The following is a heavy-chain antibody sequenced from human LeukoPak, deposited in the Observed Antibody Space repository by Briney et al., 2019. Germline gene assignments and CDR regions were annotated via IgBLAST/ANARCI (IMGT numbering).Heavy chain of an antibody. J-gene: IGHJ4*02. D-gene: IGHD3-22*01. CDR1: GFTFSSYS. CDR2: ISSSSSYI. V-gene: IGHV3-21*04. CDR3: ARDIRPARYDTSGYYGH. Sequence: GGSLRLSCAASGFTFSSYSMNWVRQAPGKGLEWVSSISSSSSYIYYADSVKGRFTISRDNTRNSLYLQMNSLRAEDTALYYCARDIRPARYDTSGYYGHWGQGTLVTVSS.